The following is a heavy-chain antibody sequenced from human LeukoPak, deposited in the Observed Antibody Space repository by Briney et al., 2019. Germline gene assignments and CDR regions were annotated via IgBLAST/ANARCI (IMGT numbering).Heavy chain of an antibody. J-gene: IGHJ4*02. V-gene: IGHV1-8*01. CDR2: MNPNSGNT. D-gene: IGHD4-17*01. CDR3: ARGLDGDYDFDY. Sequence: AASVKVSCKTSGYTFTRYDINWVRQATGQGLEWMGWMNPNSGNTGYAQKFQGRVTMTRDTSISTAYMELTSLRSEDTAVYYCARGLDGDYDFDYWGQGTLVTVSS. CDR1: GYTFTRYD.